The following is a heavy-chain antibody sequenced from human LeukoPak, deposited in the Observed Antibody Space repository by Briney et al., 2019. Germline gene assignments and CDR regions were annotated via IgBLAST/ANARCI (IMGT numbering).Heavy chain of an antibody. J-gene: IGHJ4*02. CDR3: ASGDRGGYNYDFDY. CDR2: ISRSGSTK. CDR1: GFTFSDYN. Sequence: GGSLRLSCAASGFTFSDYNMRWIRQAPGKGLEWVSSISRSGSTKYYADSVKGRFTISRDNAKNSLFLQMNSLRAEDTAVYYCASGDRGGYNYDFDYWGQGTLVTVSS. D-gene: IGHD5-24*01. V-gene: IGHV3-11*01.